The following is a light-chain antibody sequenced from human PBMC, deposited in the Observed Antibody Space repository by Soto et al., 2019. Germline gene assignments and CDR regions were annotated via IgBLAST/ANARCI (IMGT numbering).Light chain of an antibody. Sequence: DIQMTQSPSSLSASVGDRVTITCRASQSISSAYLNWYQHKPGNAPKFLIFAASNLQSGVPSRFSGSGSGTDFTLTISSLQPEDFATYFCQQSHNTPWTFGQGTKVDI. CDR3: QQSHNTPWT. CDR1: QSISSAY. CDR2: AAS. J-gene: IGKJ1*01. V-gene: IGKV1-39*01.